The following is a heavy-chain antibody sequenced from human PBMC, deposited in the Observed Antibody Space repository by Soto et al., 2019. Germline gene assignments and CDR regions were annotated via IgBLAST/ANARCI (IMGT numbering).Heavy chain of an antibody. J-gene: IGHJ4*02. CDR1: GYTFIRYY. Sequence: QVQLVQSGAEVKKPGASVKVSCKASGYTFIRYYLHWVRQAPGQGLEWMGIIDPSGGSTAYAQRFPCRVTTTRDTSTSTLYMELSRLRSEDTAAYYCARVPSNSWYGLGVYYFDYWGQGTLVTVSS. V-gene: IGHV1-46*01. CDR2: IDPSGGST. CDR3: ARVPSNSWYGLGVYYFDY. D-gene: IGHD6-13*01.